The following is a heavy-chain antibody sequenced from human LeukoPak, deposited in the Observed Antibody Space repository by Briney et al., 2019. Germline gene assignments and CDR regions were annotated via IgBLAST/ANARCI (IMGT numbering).Heavy chain of an antibody. CDR3: ARAVGGFFDP. CDR1: GGSISSSSYY. CDR2: IYYSGST. V-gene: IGHV4-39*07. J-gene: IGHJ5*02. Sequence: SETLSLTCTVSGGSISSSSYYWGWIRQHPGKGLEWIGSIYYSGSTYYNPSLKSRVTISVDTSKNQFSLKLSSVTAADTAVYYCARAVGGFFDPWGQGTLSPSPQ. D-gene: IGHD3-16*01.